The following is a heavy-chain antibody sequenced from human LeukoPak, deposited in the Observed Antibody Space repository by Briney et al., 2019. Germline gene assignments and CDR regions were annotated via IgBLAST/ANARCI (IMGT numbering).Heavy chain of an antibody. V-gene: IGHV4-4*02. CDR3: ARDAIMIRTHYYYYYMDV. CDR2: SYYGGST. CDR1: GGSISNNNR. J-gene: IGHJ6*03. D-gene: IGHD3-16*01. Sequence: SETLSLTCGVSGGSISNNNRWTWVRQPPGKGLEWIGESYYGGSTNYNPSLKSRVTIPLDKSKNQFSLKVSSVTAADTAVYYCARDAIMIRTHYYYYYMDVWGKGTTVTVSS.